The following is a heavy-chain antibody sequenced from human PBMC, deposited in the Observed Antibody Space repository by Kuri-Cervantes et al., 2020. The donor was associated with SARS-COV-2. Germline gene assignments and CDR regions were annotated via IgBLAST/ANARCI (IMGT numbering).Heavy chain of an antibody. V-gene: IGHV4-59*01. Sequence: SETLSLTCAVYGGSFSGYYWSWIRQPPGKGLEWIGYIYYSGSTNYNPSLKSRVTISVDTSKNQFSLKLSSVTAADTAVYYCARYYYDSSGYSKYYFDYWGQGTLVTVSS. CDR2: IYYSGST. CDR1: GGSFSGYY. D-gene: IGHD3-22*01. CDR3: ARYYYDSSGYSKYYFDY. J-gene: IGHJ4*02.